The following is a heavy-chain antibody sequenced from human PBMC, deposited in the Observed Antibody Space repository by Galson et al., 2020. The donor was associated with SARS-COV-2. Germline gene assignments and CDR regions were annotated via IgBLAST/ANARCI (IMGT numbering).Heavy chain of an antibody. CDR1: GFTFSNAW. Sequence: GESLKISCAASGFTFSNAWMSWVRQAPGKGLEWVGRIKSKTDGGTTDYAAPVKGRFTISRDDSKNTLYLQMNSLKTEDTAVYYCTTVVLRYFDWLLYRLYYYGMDVWGQVTTVTVSS. D-gene: IGHD3-9*01. J-gene: IGHJ6*02. CDR3: TTVVLRYFDWLLYRLYYYGMDV. V-gene: IGHV3-15*01. CDR2: IKSKTDGGTT.